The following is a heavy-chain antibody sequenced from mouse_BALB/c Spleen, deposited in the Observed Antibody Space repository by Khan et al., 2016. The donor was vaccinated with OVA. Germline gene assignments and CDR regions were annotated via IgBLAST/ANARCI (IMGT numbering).Heavy chain of an antibody. J-gene: IGHJ3*01. CDR3: ARNSYMYDFTY. D-gene: IGHD2-14*01. Sequence: QVQLKQSGPGLVQPSQSLSITCTVSGFSLNTYGIHWIRQSQGKGLEWLGVIRSGGSTDYNGAFISRLNITKDNSKSQVFFKMNSLQADDTAKYYCARNSYMYDFTYGGQGTLVTVSA. CDR2: IRSGGST. CDR1: GFSLNTYG. V-gene: IGHV2-2*01.